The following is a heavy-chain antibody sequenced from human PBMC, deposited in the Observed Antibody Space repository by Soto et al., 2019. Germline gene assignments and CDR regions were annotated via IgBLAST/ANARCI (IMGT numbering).Heavy chain of an antibody. CDR3: ARGGETYYYGSGSSSHFQH. V-gene: IGHV4-59*01. J-gene: IGHJ1*01. CDR1: GGSISSYY. Sequence: PSETLSLTCTVSGGSISSYYWSWIRQPPGKGLEWIGYIYYSGSTNYNPSLKSRVTISVDTSKNQFSLKLSSVTAADTAVYYCARGGETYYYGSGSSSHFQHWGQGTLVTVSS. CDR2: IYYSGST. D-gene: IGHD3-10*01.